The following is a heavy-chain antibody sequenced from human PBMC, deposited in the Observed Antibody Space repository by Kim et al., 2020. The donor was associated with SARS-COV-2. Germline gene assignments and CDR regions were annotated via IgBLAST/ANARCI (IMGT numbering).Heavy chain of an antibody. Sequence: LKSRVPISVDTSKNQFSLKLSSVTAADTAVYYCARAYYYDSSGYYYFDYWGQGTLVTVSS. J-gene: IGHJ4*02. D-gene: IGHD3-22*01. CDR3: ARAYYYDSSGYYYFDY. V-gene: IGHV4-39*01.